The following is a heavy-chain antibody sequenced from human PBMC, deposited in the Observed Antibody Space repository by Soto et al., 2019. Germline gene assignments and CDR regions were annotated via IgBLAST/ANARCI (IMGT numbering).Heavy chain of an antibody. CDR2: INYSGNT. Sequence: SETLSLTCTVSGGSISSSSYYWGWIRQPPGKGLEWIGSINYSGNTYYNPSLKSRVIISVDTSKNQFSLRLSSVTDADTAVYYCARDLIVGATPPYYFDYWGQGTLVTVSS. CDR1: GGSISSSSYY. J-gene: IGHJ4*02. CDR3: ARDLIVGATPPYYFDY. V-gene: IGHV4-39*02. D-gene: IGHD1-26*01.